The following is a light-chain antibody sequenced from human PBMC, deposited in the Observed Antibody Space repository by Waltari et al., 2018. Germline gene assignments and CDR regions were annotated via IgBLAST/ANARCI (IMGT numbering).Light chain of an antibody. Sequence: DIQMTQSPSTLSASVGDRVTITCRASQSISSWLAWYQQKPGKAPKLLIYKASSLESGVPSRFGGSGSGTEFTLTISSLQPDDIATYYCQQYNSYPSYTFGQGTNLEIK. J-gene: IGKJ2*01. CDR2: KAS. CDR1: QSISSW. CDR3: QQYNSYPSYT. V-gene: IGKV1-5*03.